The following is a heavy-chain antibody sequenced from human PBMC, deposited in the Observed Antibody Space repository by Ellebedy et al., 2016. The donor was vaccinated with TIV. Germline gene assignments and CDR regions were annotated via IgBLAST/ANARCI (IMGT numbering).Heavy chain of an antibody. CDR2: ISVYNGNT. Sequence: ASVKVSXXASGYTFTSYGISWVRQAPGQGLEWMVWISVYNGNTNYAQKLQGRVTMTTDTSTSTAYMELRSLRSDDTAMYYCARDRGELDFDYWGQGTLVTVSS. CDR3: ARDRGELDFDY. V-gene: IGHV1-18*01. J-gene: IGHJ4*02. D-gene: IGHD3-10*01. CDR1: GYTFTSYG.